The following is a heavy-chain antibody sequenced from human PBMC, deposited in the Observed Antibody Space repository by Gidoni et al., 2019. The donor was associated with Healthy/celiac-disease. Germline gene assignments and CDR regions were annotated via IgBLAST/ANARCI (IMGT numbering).Heavy chain of an antibody. V-gene: IGHV3-30*01. CDR2: ISYDGSNK. CDR3: ARDSPISAGYFQH. J-gene: IGHJ1*01. Sequence: AVISYDGSNKYYADSVKGRFTISRDNSKNTLYLQMNSLRAEDTAVYYCARDSPISAGYFQHWGQGTLVTVSS.